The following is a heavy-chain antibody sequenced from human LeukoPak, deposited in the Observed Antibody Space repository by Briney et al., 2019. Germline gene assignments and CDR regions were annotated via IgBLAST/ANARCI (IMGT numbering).Heavy chain of an antibody. Sequence: ASVKVSCKASGGTFRRYSISWVGQAPGQGLEGMGRVIPIFGTAKYAQKFQGRVTITADESTSTAYMELSSLRSEDTAVYYCARERFDGVGSGPAYQLLWFGGKFDYWGQGTLVTVSS. V-gene: IGHV1-69*13. J-gene: IGHJ4*02. CDR3: ARERFDGVGSGPAYQLLWFGGKFDY. CDR2: VIPIFGTA. CDR1: GGTFRRYS. D-gene: IGHD3-10*01.